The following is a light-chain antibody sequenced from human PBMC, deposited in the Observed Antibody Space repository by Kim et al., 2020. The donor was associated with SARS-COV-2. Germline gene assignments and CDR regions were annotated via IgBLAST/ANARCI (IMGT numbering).Light chain of an antibody. CDR2: WAS. Sequence: ATINCKSSQSVFYSSNNKNYLAWYQQNPGRPPKLLIYWASTRESGVPDRFSGSGSGTDFTLTISSLQAEDVAVYYCQQYYSTLLTFGGGTKVDIK. CDR3: QQYYSTLLT. V-gene: IGKV4-1*01. J-gene: IGKJ4*01. CDR1: QSVFYSSNNKNY.